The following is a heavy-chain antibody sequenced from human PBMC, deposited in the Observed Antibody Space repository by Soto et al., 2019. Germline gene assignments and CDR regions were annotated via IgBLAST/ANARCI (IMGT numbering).Heavy chain of an antibody. CDR1: GFTFSNAW. CDR2: IKRKTYGGTT. Sequence: EVQLVESGGDLVKPGGSLRLSCAASGFTFSNAWMTWVRQAPGKGLEWVGRIKRKTYGGTTDYAAPVKGRFTISRDDSSNTLYLQMNSLKTEDTAVYYCTALMITFGGVVVTDYWGQGTLVTVSS. D-gene: IGHD3-16*02. CDR3: TALMITFGGVVVTDY. V-gene: IGHV3-15*01. J-gene: IGHJ4*02.